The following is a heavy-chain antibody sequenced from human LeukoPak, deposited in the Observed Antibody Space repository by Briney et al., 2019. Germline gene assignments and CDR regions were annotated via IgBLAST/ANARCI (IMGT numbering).Heavy chain of an antibody. CDR2: IYYSGST. CDR1: GGSISSYY. J-gene: IGHJ4*02. CDR3: ARTSIEYYFDY. D-gene: IGHD2-21*01. V-gene: IGHV4-59*08. Sequence: SETLSLTCTVSGGSISSYYWSWIRQPPGKGLEWIGYIYYSGSTNYNPSLKSRVTISVDTSKNQFSLKLSSVTAADTAVYYCARTSIEYYFDYWGQGTLATVSS.